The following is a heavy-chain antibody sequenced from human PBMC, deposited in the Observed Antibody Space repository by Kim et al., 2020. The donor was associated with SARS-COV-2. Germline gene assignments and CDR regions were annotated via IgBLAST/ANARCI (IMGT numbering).Heavy chain of an antibody. Sequence: SETLSLTCTVSGGSISSGSYYWSWIRQPAGKGLEWIGRIYTSGSTNYNPSLKSRVTISVDTSKNQFSLKLSSVTAADTAVYYCARDCPCCSGGSYCSSDWFDPWGQGTLVTVSS. V-gene: IGHV4-61*02. CDR1: GGSISSGSYY. CDR3: ARDCPCCSGGSYCSSDWFDP. D-gene: IGHD2-15*01. J-gene: IGHJ5*02. CDR2: IYTSGST.